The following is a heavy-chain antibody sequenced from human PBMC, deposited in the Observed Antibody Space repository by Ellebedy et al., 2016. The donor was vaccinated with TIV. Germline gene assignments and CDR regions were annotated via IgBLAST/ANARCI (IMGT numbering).Heavy chain of an antibody. CDR3: ARPLDSGYDLAYFDY. D-gene: IGHD5-12*01. CDR2: ISTHNGNT. CDR1: GYSFTSYD. J-gene: IGHJ4*02. Sequence: ASVKVSCXASGYSFTSYDITWVRQAPGQGLEWMGWISTHNGNTNYAQNFQGRVTMTTDTSTSTVYMELRGLRDDDTAVYYCARPLDSGYDLAYFDYWGQGTLVTVSS. V-gene: IGHV1-18*01.